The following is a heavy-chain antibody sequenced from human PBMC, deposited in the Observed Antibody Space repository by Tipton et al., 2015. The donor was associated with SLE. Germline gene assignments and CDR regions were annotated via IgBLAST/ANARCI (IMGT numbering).Heavy chain of an antibody. Sequence: TLSLTCTVSGGSISSGGYYWSWIRQHPGKGLEWIGYIYYSGSTYYNPSLKSRVTISLDTRKNQFSLKLTSVTAADTAVYFCAREITSQEFCGGDCFAGAFDCWGQGTLVTVSS. D-gene: IGHD2-21*01. CDR2: IYYSGST. J-gene: IGHJ4*02. V-gene: IGHV4-31*03. CDR3: AREITSQEFCGGDCFAGAFDC. CDR1: GGSISSGGYY.